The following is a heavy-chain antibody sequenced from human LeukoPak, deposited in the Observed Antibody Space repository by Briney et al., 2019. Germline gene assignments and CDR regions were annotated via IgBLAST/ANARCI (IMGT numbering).Heavy chain of an antibody. CDR1: GYSISSGYY. CDR3: ARQSSGWYVRHYYFDY. Sequence: SETLSLTCTVSGYSISSGYYWGWIRQPPGKGLEWIGSIYHSGSTYYNPSLKSRVTISVDTSKNQFSLKLSSVTAADTAVYYCARQSSGWYVRHYYFDYWGQGTLVTVSS. V-gene: IGHV4-38-2*02. J-gene: IGHJ4*02. D-gene: IGHD6-19*01. CDR2: IYHSGST.